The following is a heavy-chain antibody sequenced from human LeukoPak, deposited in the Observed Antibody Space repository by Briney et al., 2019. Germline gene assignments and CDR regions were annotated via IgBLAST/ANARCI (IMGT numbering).Heavy chain of an antibody. D-gene: IGHD1-7*01. CDR1: GFIFSNYW. V-gene: IGHV3-74*01. CDR2: IKTDGSTI. Sequence: GGSLRLSCAASGFIFSNYWMHWVRQAPGKGLVWVSRIKTDGSTITYADSVKGRFTISRDNSKNTLYLQMNSLRAEDTAVYYCAKNGLELRIDAFDIWGQGTMVTVSS. CDR3: AKNGLELRIDAFDI. J-gene: IGHJ3*02.